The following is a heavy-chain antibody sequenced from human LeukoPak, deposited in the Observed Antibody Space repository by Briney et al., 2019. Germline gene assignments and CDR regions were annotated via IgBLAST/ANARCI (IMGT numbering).Heavy chain of an antibody. V-gene: IGHV3-53*01. D-gene: IGHD6-19*01. CDR1: GFTVSSNY. CDR2: IFSGGST. J-gene: IGHJ4*02. CDR3: ARDLKTSGWYGDFDY. Sequence: GGSLRLSCVASGFTVSSNYMSWVRQAPGKRLDWVSAIFSGGSTFYADSVTGRFTISRDNSKNTVYLEMNSLRAEDTAVYYCARDLKTSGWYGDFDYWGQGTLATVSS.